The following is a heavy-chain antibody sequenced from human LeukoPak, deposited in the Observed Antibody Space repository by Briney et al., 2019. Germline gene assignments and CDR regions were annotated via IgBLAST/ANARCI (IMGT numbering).Heavy chain of an antibody. CDR1: GASMNNYY. CDR3: ARTRRAAMANFDY. Sequence: SETLSLTCSVSGASMNNYYWNWIRQPPGKGLEWIGFTHYSGGTNYNPSLRSRVTTSVDTSKNQFSLKLSSVTAADTAVYYCARTRRAAMANFDYWGQGTLVTVSS. CDR2: THYSGGT. D-gene: IGHD5-18*01. V-gene: IGHV4-59*01. J-gene: IGHJ4*02.